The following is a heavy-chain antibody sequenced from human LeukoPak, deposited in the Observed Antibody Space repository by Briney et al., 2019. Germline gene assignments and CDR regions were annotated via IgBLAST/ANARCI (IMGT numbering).Heavy chain of an antibody. CDR3: ARSSLGPRTLDY. J-gene: IGHJ4*02. CDR1: GGSISSYY. D-gene: IGHD1-14*01. Sequence: SETLSLTCTVSGGSISSYYWSWIRQPPGKGLEWIGYIYTSGSTNYNPSLKSRVTISVDTSKNQFSLKLSSVTAADTAVYYCARSSLGPRTLDYWGQGTLVTVSS. V-gene: IGHV4-4*09. CDR2: IYTSGST.